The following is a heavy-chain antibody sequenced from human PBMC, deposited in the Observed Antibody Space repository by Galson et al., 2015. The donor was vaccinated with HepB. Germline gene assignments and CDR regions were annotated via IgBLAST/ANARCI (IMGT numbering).Heavy chain of an antibody. CDR1: GFTSSSYA. D-gene: IGHD1-26*01. CDR3: ARGKGGSYFT. CDR2: ISYDGSNK. Sequence: FLRLSCAASGFTSSSYAMHWVRQAPGKGLEWVAVISYDGSNKYYADSVKGRFTISRDNSKNTLYLQMNSLRAEDTAVYYCARGKGGSYFTWGEGTLVTVSS. J-gene: IGHJ4*02. V-gene: IGHV3-30-3*01.